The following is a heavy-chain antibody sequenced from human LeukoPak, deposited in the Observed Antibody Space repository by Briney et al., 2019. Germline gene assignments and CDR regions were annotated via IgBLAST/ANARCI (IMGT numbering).Heavy chain of an antibody. D-gene: IGHD3-22*01. J-gene: IGHJ4*02. CDR3: AHLNYHDSSGYERAFDN. V-gene: IGHV2-5*08. CDR2: IYWDNDQ. Sequence: TLSLTCTVSGGSLSNYYWNWIRQPPGKALEWLVLIYWDNDQRFSPSLRSRLTITKDTSKNQVVLTMTNMDPVDTATYFCAHLNYHDSSGYERAFDNWGQGTLVTVSS. CDR1: GGSLSNYYW.